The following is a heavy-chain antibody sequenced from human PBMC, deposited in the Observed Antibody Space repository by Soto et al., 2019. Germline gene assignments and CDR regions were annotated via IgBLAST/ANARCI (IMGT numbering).Heavy chain of an antibody. J-gene: IGHJ4*02. Sequence: PSETLSLTCTVSGGSISSYYWSWIRQPPGKGLEWIGYIYYSGSTNYNPSLKSRVTISVDTSKNQFSLKLSSVTAADTAVYYCARAFISGDFDWPLDYWGQGTLVTVS. V-gene: IGHV4-59*01. CDR3: ARAFISGDFDWPLDY. CDR2: IYYSGST. D-gene: IGHD3-9*01. CDR1: GGSISSYY.